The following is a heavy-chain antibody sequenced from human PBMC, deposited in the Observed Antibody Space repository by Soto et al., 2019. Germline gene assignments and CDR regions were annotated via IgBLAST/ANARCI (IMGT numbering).Heavy chain of an antibody. D-gene: IGHD2-2*02. CDR2: INHSDSYT. V-gene: IGHV5-10-1*01. CDR3: ARLGYCTGTSCYTFDS. Sequence: GESLKISCQGSGYSFTSYWIGWVRQRPGKGLEWMGRINHSDSYTTYSPSFQAHVTISTDKSFSTAYLQWSGLKASDTAMYYCARLGYCTGTSCYTFDSWGQGTLVTVSS. CDR1: GYSFTSYW. J-gene: IGHJ4*02.